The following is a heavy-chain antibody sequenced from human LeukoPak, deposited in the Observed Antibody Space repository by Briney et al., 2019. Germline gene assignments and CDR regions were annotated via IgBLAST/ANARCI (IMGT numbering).Heavy chain of an antibody. CDR2: IYHSGST. CDR1: GGSISSGGYY. D-gene: IGHD6-13*01. CDR3: ARDNIAAAGSHY. V-gene: IGHV4-30-2*01. Sequence: SETLSLTCTVSGGSISSGGYYWSWVRQPPGRGLEWIGYIYHSGSTYSNPSLKSRVTISVDRSKNQFSLKLSSVTAADTAVYYCARDNIAAAGSHYWGQGTLVTVSS. J-gene: IGHJ4*02.